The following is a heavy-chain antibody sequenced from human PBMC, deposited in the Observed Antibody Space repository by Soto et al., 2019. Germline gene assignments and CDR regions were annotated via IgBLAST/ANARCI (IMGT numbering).Heavy chain of an antibody. Sequence: QVQLVQSGAEVKKPGASVKVSCKASGVTFSNYAISWVRQAPGQGLEWMGGIIPISDTANYAQKFQGRVTLTADESTSTASMELGRLRSEDSAVYYCLRDIKEGVEQHLAARPTNYCGTDDWGQGTMVTVSS. J-gene: IGHJ6*02. CDR1: GVTFSNYA. D-gene: IGHD6-13*01. V-gene: IGHV1-69*01. CDR3: LRDIKEGVEQHLAARPTNYCGTDD. CDR2: IIPISDTA.